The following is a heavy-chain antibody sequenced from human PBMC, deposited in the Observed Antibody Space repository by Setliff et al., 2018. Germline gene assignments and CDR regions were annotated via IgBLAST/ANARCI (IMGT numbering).Heavy chain of an antibody. D-gene: IGHD3-10*01. Sequence: SETLSLTCTVYGASFSDYYWGWIRQPPGKGLEWIAEINHSGSTNYNPSLKSRVTISVDTSKNQFSLKVNSVAAADTAVYYCARVDFTMLQGVLGQWGQGTLVTVSS. V-gene: IGHV4-34*01. CDR1: GASFSDYY. J-gene: IGHJ1*01. CDR3: ARVDFTMLQGVLGQ. CDR2: INHSGST.